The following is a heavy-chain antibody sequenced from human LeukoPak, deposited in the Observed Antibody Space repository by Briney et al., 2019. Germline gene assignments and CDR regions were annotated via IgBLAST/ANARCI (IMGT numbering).Heavy chain of an antibody. V-gene: IGHV4-59*04. Sequence: SETLSLTCTVSGGSISSYYWSWIRQPPGKGREWIGSINHSGTTHYNPSLKSRVTISIDTSKNQFSLGLTSVTAADTAVYYCARHFTPSEWLTRYYYYFYYLDVWGEGTTVTVSS. J-gene: IGHJ6*03. CDR3: ARHFTPSEWLTRYYYYFYYLDV. D-gene: IGHD5-12*01. CDR1: GGSISSYY. CDR2: INHSGTT.